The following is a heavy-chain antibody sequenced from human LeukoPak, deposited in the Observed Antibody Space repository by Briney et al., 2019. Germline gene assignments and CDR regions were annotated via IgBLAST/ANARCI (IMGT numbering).Heavy chain of an antibody. V-gene: IGHV3-23*01. D-gene: IGHD2-21*01. Sequence: PGGSLRLSCAASGFTFSSYAVGWVRQAPGKGLEWVSVIIGSGANTYYANSVRGRFTISRDNSRNTLYLQISSLGADDTAVYYCAKDMGRGGGAVIDYWGQGTLVTVSS. CDR2: IIGSGANT. CDR1: GFTFSSYA. CDR3: AKDMGRGGGAVIDY. J-gene: IGHJ4*02.